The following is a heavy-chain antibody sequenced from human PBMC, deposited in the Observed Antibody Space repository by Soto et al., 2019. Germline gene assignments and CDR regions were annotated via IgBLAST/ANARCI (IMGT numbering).Heavy chain of an antibody. D-gene: IGHD3-10*01. CDR3: ARAYQFTYYFDD. Sequence: PGGSLRLSCAGSGFTFRCYAVHWVRQTPGKGLEWVTFISDDGSKTYYADSVKGRFSVSRDDSTNMVFLQMSSLRSEDTAVYHCARAYQFTYYFDDWGPGTPVTVSS. CDR1: GFTFRCYA. J-gene: IGHJ4*02. CDR2: ISDDGSKT. V-gene: IGHV3-30*14.